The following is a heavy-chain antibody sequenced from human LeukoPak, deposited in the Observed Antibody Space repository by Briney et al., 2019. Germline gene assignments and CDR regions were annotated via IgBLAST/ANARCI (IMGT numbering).Heavy chain of an antibody. Sequence: PGGSLRLSCVASGFSFSNYGMHWVRQAPGKGLEWVSSITSTGRYIFYADSLKGRFTISRDNAKKSLYLQMNSLRAEDTAVYYCARLRNVGGNPHPFNVWGQGTTVTVSS. CDR3: ARLRNVGGNPHPFNV. V-gene: IGHV3-21*01. CDR1: GFSFSNYG. D-gene: IGHD4-23*01. CDR2: ITSTGRYI. J-gene: IGHJ3*01.